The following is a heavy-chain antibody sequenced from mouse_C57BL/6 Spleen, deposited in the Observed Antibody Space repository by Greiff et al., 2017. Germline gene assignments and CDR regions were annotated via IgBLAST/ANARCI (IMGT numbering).Heavy chain of an antibody. CDR1: GYTFTDYN. V-gene: IGHV1-18*01. Sequence: EVKLQESGPELVKPGASVKIPCKASGYTFTDYNMDWVKQSHGKSLEWIGDINPNNGGTIYNQKFKGKATLTVDKSSSTAYMELRSLTSEDTAVYYCARLEDYYGSFYAMDYWGQGTSVTVSS. CDR3: ARLEDYYGSFYAMDY. D-gene: IGHD1-1*01. CDR2: INPNNGGT. J-gene: IGHJ4*01.